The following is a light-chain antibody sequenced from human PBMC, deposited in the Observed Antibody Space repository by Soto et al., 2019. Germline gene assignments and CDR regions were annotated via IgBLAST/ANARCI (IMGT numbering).Light chain of an antibody. V-gene: IGKV1-5*01. J-gene: IGKJ1*01. CDR1: QSISTW. CDR2: DAS. Sequence: DIQMTQSPSTLSASVGDRVTITCRASQSISTWLAWFQQKPGKAPKLLMYDASTLESGVPSRFSGSGSWTEFTLTISSLQPDDFATDHCHQYSSYKSTFGQGTKVEIK. CDR3: HQYSSYKST.